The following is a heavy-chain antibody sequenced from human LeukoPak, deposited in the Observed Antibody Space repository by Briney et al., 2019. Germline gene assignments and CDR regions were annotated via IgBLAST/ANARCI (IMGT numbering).Heavy chain of an antibody. V-gene: IGHV3-74*01. D-gene: IGHD6-13*01. CDR2: INSDGSST. Sequence: GGSLRLSCAASGFTFSSYRMHWVRHAPGKGLMWVSRINSDGSSTSYADSVKGRFTISRDNTKNTLYLQMNSVRAEDRAVYFCARQIDSRIDYWGQGTLVTVSS. J-gene: IGHJ4*02. CDR1: GFTFSSYR. CDR3: ARQIDSRIDY.